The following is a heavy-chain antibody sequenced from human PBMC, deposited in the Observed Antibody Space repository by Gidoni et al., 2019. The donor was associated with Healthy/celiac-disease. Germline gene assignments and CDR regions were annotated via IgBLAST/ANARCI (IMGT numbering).Heavy chain of an antibody. CDR3: ARAPALGGSYYSDY. Sequence: EVQLVESGGGLVKPGGSLRLSCAASGFTFSSYSMNWVRQAPGKGLEWVSSISSSSSYIYYADSVKGRFTISRDNAKNSLYLQMNSLRAEDTAVYYCARAPALGGSYYSDYWGQGTLVTVSS. V-gene: IGHV3-21*01. D-gene: IGHD1-26*01. CDR2: ISSSSSYI. CDR1: GFTFSSYS. J-gene: IGHJ4*02.